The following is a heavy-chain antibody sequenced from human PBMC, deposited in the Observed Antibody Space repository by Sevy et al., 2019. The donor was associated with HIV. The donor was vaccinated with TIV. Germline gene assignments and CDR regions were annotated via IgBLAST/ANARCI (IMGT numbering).Heavy chain of an antibody. CDR1: GYMFTSYG. Sequence: ASVKVSCKASGYMFTSYGITWVQQAPGQGLEWLGWISPYKGNTNYAQKLQGRVTMTTDTSTFTAYMELRSLRSDDTAVYFCVRDRDYDYIWGTFPYRDYWGQGTLVTVSS. CDR3: VRDRDYDYIWGTFPYRDY. D-gene: IGHD3-16*01. CDR2: ISPYKGNT. J-gene: IGHJ4*02. V-gene: IGHV1-18*01.